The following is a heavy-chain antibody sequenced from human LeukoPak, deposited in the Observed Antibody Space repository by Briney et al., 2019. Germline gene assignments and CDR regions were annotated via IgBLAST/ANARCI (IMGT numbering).Heavy chain of an antibody. V-gene: IGHV4-38-2*02. J-gene: IGHJ4*02. CDR1: GYSISSGYY. CDR2: IDHSGST. CDR3: ARDSGLAPAVMFDY. D-gene: IGHD6-19*01. Sequence: SETLSLTCTVSGYSISSGYYWGWIRQPPGQGLEWTGSIDHSGSTYYNPSLKSRITISVDTSKNQFSLKLSSVTAANTAVYYCARDSGLAPAVMFDYWGQGTLVTVSS.